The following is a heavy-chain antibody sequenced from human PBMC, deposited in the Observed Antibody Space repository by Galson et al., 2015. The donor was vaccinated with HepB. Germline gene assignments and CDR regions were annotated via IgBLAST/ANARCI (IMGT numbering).Heavy chain of an antibody. CDR1: GFTFDDYA. Sequence: SLRLSCAASGFTFDDYAMHWVRQAPGKGLEWVSGISWNSGSIGYADSVKGRFTISRDNAKNSLYLQMNSLRAEDTALYYCAKAGYSSGWYGGNFDYWGQGTLVTVSS. J-gene: IGHJ4*02. D-gene: IGHD6-19*01. CDR2: ISWNSGSI. V-gene: IGHV3-9*01. CDR3: AKAGYSSGWYGGNFDY.